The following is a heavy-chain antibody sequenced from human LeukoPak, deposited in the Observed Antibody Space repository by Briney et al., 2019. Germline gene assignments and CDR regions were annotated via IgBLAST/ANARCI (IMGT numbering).Heavy chain of an antibody. J-gene: IGHJ5*02. CDR2: IFYSGST. V-gene: IGHV4-61*10. Sequence: SETLSLTCTVSGGSISSGSYYWSWIRQPAGKGLGWIGYIFYSGSTNYNPSLKSRLTISVDRSKNQFSLGLSSVTAADTAVYYGARNKGGYYDSSGYRSDWFDPWGQGTLVTVSS. D-gene: IGHD3-22*01. CDR1: GGSISSGSYY. CDR3: ARNKGGYYDSSGYRSDWFDP.